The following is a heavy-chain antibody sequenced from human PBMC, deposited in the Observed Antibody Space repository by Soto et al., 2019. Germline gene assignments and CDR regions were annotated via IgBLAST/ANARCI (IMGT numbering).Heavy chain of an antibody. CDR1: GGSIRSHN. CDR3: ARHLFDSWKGYPYYYDMDV. V-gene: IGHV4-59*08. CDR2: MYYSAMS. D-gene: IGHD3-3*01. J-gene: IGHJ6*03. Sequence: QVRLQESGPGLVKPAETLSLTCSVPGGSIRSHNWSWIRQPPGKGLEWIGYMYYSAMSEYNPSLKCRVTISADPSTTQVSLKPSSVTAADTAVYYFARHLFDSWKGYPYYYDMDVWGKGTAVTVSS.